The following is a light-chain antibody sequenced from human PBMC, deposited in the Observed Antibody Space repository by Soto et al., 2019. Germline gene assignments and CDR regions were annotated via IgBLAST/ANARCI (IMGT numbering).Light chain of an antibody. V-gene: IGKV1-39*01. CDR3: QRARTTPRS. J-gene: IGKJ1*01. CDR2: GAS. CDR1: QGISTF. Sequence: DIQMTQSPSSLFASVGDRVTITCRASQGISTFLHWYQQRPGKAPSLIIYGASNLQSGVPSRFSGRGSGTEFRFTISTLQPEDVATYYCQRARTTPRSFGQGTKVEIK.